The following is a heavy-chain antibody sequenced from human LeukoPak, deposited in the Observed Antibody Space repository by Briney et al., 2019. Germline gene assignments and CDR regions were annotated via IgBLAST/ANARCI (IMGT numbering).Heavy chain of an antibody. V-gene: IGHV3-30*18. D-gene: IGHD5-18*01. Sequence: AGGSLRLSCAASGFTFSSYGMHWVRQAPGKGLEWVAVISYDGSNKYYADSVKGRFTISRDNSKNTLYLQMNSLRAEDTAVYYCAKDLVRGYSYGYDYYYYGMDVWGQGTTVTVSS. CDR1: GFTFSSYG. CDR3: AKDLVRGYSYGYDYYYYGMDV. CDR2: ISYDGSNK. J-gene: IGHJ6*02.